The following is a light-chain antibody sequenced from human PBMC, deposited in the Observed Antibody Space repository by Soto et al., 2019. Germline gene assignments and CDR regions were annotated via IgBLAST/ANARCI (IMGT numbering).Light chain of an antibody. Sequence: IQMTQSPSSLSASTGDSVTISCRASQAITSALAWYQQKPGKPPKLLIYDVSTLEGGVPSRFSGRGSGTDFTLSISSLQPEDFATYYCQQFQNYPLTFGGGTNVE. V-gene: IGKV1D-13*01. CDR3: QQFQNYPLT. J-gene: IGKJ4*01. CDR1: QAITSA. CDR2: DVS.